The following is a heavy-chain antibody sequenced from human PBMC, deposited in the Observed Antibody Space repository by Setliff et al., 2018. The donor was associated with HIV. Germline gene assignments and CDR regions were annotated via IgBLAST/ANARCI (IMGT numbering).Heavy chain of an antibody. CDR1: GGSINSNSYY. J-gene: IGHJ4*02. V-gene: IGHV4-39*01. D-gene: IGHD6-19*01. CDR2: IYYSGST. CDR3: VRLTGISSGWSGGGYYFDY. Sequence: LSLTCTVSGGSINSNSYYWAWIRQPPGRGLEWIGSIYYSGSTYYNPSLKSRVTISADTSKIQFSLKLSSVTAADTAVYYCVRLTGISSGWSGGGYYFDYWGRGTLVTVSS.